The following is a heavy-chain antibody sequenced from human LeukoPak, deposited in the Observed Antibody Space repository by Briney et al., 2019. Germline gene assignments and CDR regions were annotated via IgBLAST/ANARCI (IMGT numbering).Heavy chain of an antibody. CDR1: GFTVSSNS. J-gene: IGHJ4*02. CDR2: LYSDNT. V-gene: IGHV3-53*01. CDR3: PRDHESMSYSGYFDY. D-gene: IGHD1-26*01. Sequence: GGSLRLSCTVSGFTVSSNSMSWVRPAPGKGLEWVSFLYSDNTHYSAPAQGRFTISRDNFKYTLYPQMNSLRPGDPAGYYCPRDHESMSYSGYFDYWGEGTLVTVSS.